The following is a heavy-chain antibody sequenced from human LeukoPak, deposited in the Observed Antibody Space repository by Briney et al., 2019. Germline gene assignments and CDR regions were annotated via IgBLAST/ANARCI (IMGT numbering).Heavy chain of an antibody. CDR2: IRGSGVYT. D-gene: IGHD1-26*01. CDR3: ATKTSGTYGYFEY. CDR1: GFTFSSYG. Sequence: GGSLRLSCAASGFTFSSYGMSWVRQTPGKGLEWVSVIRGSGVYTLYADSVKGRLTISRDNSKNTLYLQMNSLRAEDTAIYFCATKTSGTYGYFEYWGQGTLVPVSS. J-gene: IGHJ4*02. V-gene: IGHV3-23*01.